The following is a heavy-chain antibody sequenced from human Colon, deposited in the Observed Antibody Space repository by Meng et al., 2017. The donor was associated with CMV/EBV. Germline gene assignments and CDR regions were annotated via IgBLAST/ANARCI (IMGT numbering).Heavy chain of an antibody. D-gene: IGHD1-1*01. J-gene: IGHJ6*02. CDR2: ISAYNGNT. Sequence: ASVKVSCKASGYTFTSYGISWVRQAPGQGLEWMGWISAYNGNTNYAQKLQGRVTMTTDTSTSTAYMELRSLRSDDTAVYYCARSPDNYHTYYYYGMDVWGQGTTVTVSS. CDR1: GYTFTSYG. V-gene: IGHV1-18*01. CDR3: ARSPDNYHTYYYYGMDV.